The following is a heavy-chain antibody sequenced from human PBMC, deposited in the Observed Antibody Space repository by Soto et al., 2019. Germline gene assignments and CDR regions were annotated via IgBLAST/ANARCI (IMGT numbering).Heavy chain of an antibody. CDR3: ARVGGYYLTDP. CDR2: INAGNGNT. V-gene: IGHV1-3*01. D-gene: IGHD1-26*01. CDR1: GYTFTNYA. J-gene: IGHJ5*02. Sequence: ASVKVSCKASGYTFTNYATHWVRQAPGQRLEWMGWINAGNGNTKYSQKFQGRVTITRDTSASTAYMELSSLRSEDTAVYYCARVGGYYLTDPWGQGTLVTVSS.